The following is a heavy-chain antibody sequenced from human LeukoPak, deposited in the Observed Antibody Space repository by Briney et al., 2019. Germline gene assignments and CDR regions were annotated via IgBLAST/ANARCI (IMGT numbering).Heavy chain of an antibody. D-gene: IGHD2-2*01. CDR3: ARDLESSSFDY. V-gene: IGHV3-7*01. J-gene: IGHJ4*02. CDR1: GFTFSTYW. Sequence: GGSLRLSCAASGFTFSTYWMSWVRQAPGKGLEWVANIKQDGSDIYYVDSVKGRFTISRDNAKNSLYLQMNSLRAEDTAVYYCARDLESSSFDYWGQGTLVTVSS. CDR2: IKQDGSDI.